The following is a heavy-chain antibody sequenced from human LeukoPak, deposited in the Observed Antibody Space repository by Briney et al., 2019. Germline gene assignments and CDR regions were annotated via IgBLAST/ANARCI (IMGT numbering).Heavy chain of an antibody. Sequence: SETLSLTCTVSGGSINSRSYYWGWIRQPPGKGLEWIGSIYYSGSTYYNPSLKSRVTISADTSKNQFSLKLSSVTAADTAVYFCASGDSYFFDYWGQGILVTVSS. CDR2: IYYSGST. V-gene: IGHV4-39*01. D-gene: IGHD2-21*02. J-gene: IGHJ4*02. CDR1: GGSINSRSYY. CDR3: ASGDSYFFDY.